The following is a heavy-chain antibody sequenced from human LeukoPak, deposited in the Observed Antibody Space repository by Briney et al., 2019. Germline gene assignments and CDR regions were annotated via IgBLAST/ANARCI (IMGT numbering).Heavy chain of an antibody. D-gene: IGHD1-26*01. CDR1: GGSFSHIH. CDR3: ARGDPNVWEVPYY. CDR2: ISHSGST. V-gene: IGHV4-34*01. Sequence: PSETLSLTCEMYGGSFSHIHWSWIRQPPGTGLEWIGEISHSGSTNYTPSLNRLATISVDTSSNQFFLRVSAVTAADTAVYYCARGDPNVWEVPYYWGQGTQVTVSS. J-gene: IGHJ4*02.